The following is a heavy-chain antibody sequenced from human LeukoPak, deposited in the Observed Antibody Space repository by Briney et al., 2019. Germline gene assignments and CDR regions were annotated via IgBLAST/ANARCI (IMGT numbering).Heavy chain of an antibody. D-gene: IGHD1-26*01. Sequence: GGSLRLSWAASGFTFSSYSMNWVRQAPGKGLEWVSSISSSSSYIYYADSVKGRFTISRDNAKNSLYLQMNSLRAEDTAVYYCARDRLRGSPPYWGQGTLVTVSS. V-gene: IGHV3-21*01. CDR1: GFTFSSYS. CDR3: ARDRLRGSPPY. CDR2: ISSSSSYI. J-gene: IGHJ4*02.